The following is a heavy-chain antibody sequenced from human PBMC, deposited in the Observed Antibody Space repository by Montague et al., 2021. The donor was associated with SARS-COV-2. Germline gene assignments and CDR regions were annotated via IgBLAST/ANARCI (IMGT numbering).Heavy chain of an antibody. V-gene: IGHV4-4*02. D-gene: IGHD2-15*01. CDR3: ARSRGRLQWPYYDNYGMDD. CDR2: NYHSGST. CDR1: GGSISSSNC. J-gene: IGHJ6*02. Sequence: SETLSLTCAVSGGSISSSNCWCWVRHPPGKGLEWFGENYHSGSTTYNQSPHSRVTITVDNSTNQLSLKLRSVTAADTAVYYCARSRGRLQWPYYDNYGMDDWGQGTTVTVSS.